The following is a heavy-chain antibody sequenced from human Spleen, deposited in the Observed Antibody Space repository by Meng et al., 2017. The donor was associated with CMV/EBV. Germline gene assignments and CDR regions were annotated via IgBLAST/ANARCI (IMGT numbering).Heavy chain of an antibody. CDR2: ILHDGRLN. CDR3: ARDLRGPNYYDSTGYFDF. Sequence: GGSLRLSCAASGFTFSSYPMHWVRQAPGKGLEWVAVILHDGRLNYYADSVKGRFTISRDNSKNTLYLQMHSLRVEDTAVYYCARDLRGPNYYDSTGYFDFWGRGIRVTVSS. CDR1: GFTFSSYP. D-gene: IGHD3-22*01. J-gene: IGHJ4*02. V-gene: IGHV3-30*04.